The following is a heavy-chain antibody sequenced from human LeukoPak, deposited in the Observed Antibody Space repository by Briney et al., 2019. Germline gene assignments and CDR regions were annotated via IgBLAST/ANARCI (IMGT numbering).Heavy chain of an antibody. CDR1: GGSFSGYY. V-gene: IGHV4-34*01. J-gene: IGHJ6*02. CDR2: INHSGST. CDR3: ARSLGYCSGGSCYSPYGMDV. Sequence: SETLSLTCAVYGGSFSGYYWSWIRQPPGKGLEWIGEINHSGSTNYNPSLKSRVTISVDTSKNQFSLKLSSVTAADTAVYYCARSLGYCSGGSCYSPYGMDVWGQGTTVTVSS. D-gene: IGHD2-15*01.